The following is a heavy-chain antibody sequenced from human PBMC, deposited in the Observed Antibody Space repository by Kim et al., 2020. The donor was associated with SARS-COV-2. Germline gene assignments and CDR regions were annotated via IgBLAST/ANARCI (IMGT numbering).Heavy chain of an antibody. CDR3: ARGGDGDSFDY. CDR1: GGTFSSYA. CDR2: IIPILGIA. D-gene: IGHD4-17*01. V-gene: IGHV1-69*04. Sequence: SVKVSCKASGGTFSSYAISWVRQAPGQGLEWMGRIIPILGIANYAQKFQGRVTITADKSTSTAYMELSSLRSEDTAVYYCARGGDGDSFDYWGQGTLVTVSS. J-gene: IGHJ4*02.